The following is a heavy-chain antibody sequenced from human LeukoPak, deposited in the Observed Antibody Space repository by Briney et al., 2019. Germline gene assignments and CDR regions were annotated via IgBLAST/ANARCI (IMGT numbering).Heavy chain of an antibody. D-gene: IGHD1-26*01. Sequence: GGSLRLSCAASGFTFSSYSMNCVCQAPGKGLEWVSFISSSSTYIYYADSLKGRFTISRDNAKNSLYLQMNSLRAEDTAVYYCARDGVAELMSALDYWGQGILVTVS. V-gene: IGHV3-21*06. J-gene: IGHJ4*02. CDR1: GFTFSSYS. CDR3: ARDGVAELMSALDY. CDR2: ISSSSTYI.